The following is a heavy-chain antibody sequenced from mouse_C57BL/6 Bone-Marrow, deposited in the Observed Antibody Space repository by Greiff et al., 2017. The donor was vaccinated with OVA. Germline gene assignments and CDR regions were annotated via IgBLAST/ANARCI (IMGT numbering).Heavy chain of an antibody. CDR2: IYPRSGNT. CDR1: GYTFTSYG. CDR3: ARKKNYYGSSCGY. J-gene: IGHJ2*01. V-gene: IGHV1-81*01. Sequence: QVHVKQSGAELARPGASVKLSCKASGYTFTSYGISWVKQRTGQGLEWIGEIYPRSGNTYYNEKFKGKATLTADKSSSTAYMELRSLTSEDSAVYFCARKKNYYGSSCGYWGQGTTLTVSS. D-gene: IGHD1-1*01.